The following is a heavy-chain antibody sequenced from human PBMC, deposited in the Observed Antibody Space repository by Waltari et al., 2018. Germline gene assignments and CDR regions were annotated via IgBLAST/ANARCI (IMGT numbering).Heavy chain of an antibody. CDR2: NSAYNGNT. CDR3: ARDLLRIDCSGGSCYSRDFDY. Sequence: QVQLVQSGAEVKKPGASVKVSCKASGYTFTSYGISWVRQDPGQGLEWMGWNSAYNGNTNDGQKLQGRVTMTTDTSTSTAYMELRILRSDDTAVYYCARDLLRIDCSGGSCYSRDFDYWGQGTLVTVSS. V-gene: IGHV1-18*01. D-gene: IGHD2-15*01. J-gene: IGHJ4*02. CDR1: GYTFTSYG.